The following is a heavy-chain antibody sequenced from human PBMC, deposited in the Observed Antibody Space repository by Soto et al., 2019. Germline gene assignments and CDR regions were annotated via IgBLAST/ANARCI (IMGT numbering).Heavy chain of an antibody. CDR2: ISHSGSR. CDR3: ARGLAYDRPITVAEPFDS. D-gene: IGHD6-19*01. J-gene: IGHJ4*02. V-gene: IGHV4-34*02. CDR1: GGSFSGYF. Sequence: QVQLQQWGAGLLKASETLSLTCVVSGGSFSGYFWTWIRQSPGRGLEWIGEISHSGSRNYNPAFQSQVIISVDSSKNHVSLKLSSVTAADSATYFCARGLAYDRPITVAEPFDSWGQGTLVTVSS.